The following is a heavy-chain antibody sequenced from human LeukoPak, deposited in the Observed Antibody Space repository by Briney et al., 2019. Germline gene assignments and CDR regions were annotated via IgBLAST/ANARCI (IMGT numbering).Heavy chain of an antibody. J-gene: IGHJ3*02. D-gene: IGHD3-16*01. CDR2: FYTSGST. CDR1: GGSISSSY. CDR3: ARELGYDYVLSDAFDI. V-gene: IGHV4-4*07. Sequence: PSETLSLTCTVSGGSISSSYWGWFRKPPGKGLSWFGRFYTSGSTNYNPSLKSRVTMSVDTSKNQFSLKLSSVTAADTAVYYCARELGYDYVLSDAFDIWGQGTMVTVSS.